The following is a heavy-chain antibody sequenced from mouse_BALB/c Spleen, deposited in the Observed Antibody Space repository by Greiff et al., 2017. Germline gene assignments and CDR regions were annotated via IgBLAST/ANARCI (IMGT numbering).Heavy chain of an antibody. J-gene: IGHJ3*01. D-gene: IGHD2-3*01. CDR3: ARTYDGYYGWFAY. CDR2: ISYSGST. V-gene: IGHV3-8*02. Sequence: EGQLQESGPSLVKPSQTLSLTCSVTGDSITSGYWNWIRKFPGNKLEYMGYISYSGSTYYNPSLKSRISITRDTSKNQYYLQLNSVTTEDTATYYCARTYDGYYGWFAYWGQGTLVTVSA. CDR1: GDSITSGY.